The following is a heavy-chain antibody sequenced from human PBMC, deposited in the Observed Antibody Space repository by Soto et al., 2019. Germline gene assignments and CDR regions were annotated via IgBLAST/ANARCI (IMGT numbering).Heavy chain of an antibody. CDR2: ISAYNGNT. V-gene: IGHV1-18*04. CDR1: GYTFTSYG. Sequence: ASVKVSCKASGYTFTSYGISWVRQAPGQGLEWMGWISAYNGNTNYAQKLQGRVTMTTDTSTSTAYMELRSLRSDDTAVYYCARDRDIVVVPAAISNYYYGMDVWGQGTTVTVSS. CDR3: ARDRDIVVVPAAISNYYYGMDV. D-gene: IGHD2-2*02. J-gene: IGHJ6*02.